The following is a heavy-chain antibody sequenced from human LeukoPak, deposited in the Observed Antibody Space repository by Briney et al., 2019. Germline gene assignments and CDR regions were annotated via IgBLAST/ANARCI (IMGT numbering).Heavy chain of an antibody. D-gene: IGHD2-15*01. CDR2: INSDGSST. CDR3: ARVRNCSGGSCYVSYYYGMDV. Sequence: GGSLRLSCAASGFTFSSYWMHWVRQAPGKGLVWVSRINSDGSSTSYADSVKGRFTISRDNAKNTLYLQMNSLRAEDTAVYYCARVRNCSGGSCYVSYYYGMDVWGQGTTVTVSS. J-gene: IGHJ6*02. CDR1: GFTFSSYW. V-gene: IGHV3-74*01.